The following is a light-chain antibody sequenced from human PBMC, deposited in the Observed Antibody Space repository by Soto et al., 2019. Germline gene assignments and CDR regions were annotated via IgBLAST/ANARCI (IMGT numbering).Light chain of an antibody. CDR1: QSVSSSY. Sequence: IVLTQSPGTLSLSPGERAALSCRASQSVSSSYLAWYQQKPGQAPRLLIYGASNRASGIADRFSGSGSGTDFTLTISRLEPEDFAVYYCQQYDNSPLTFGGGTKVDIK. CDR2: GAS. J-gene: IGKJ4*01. V-gene: IGKV3-20*01. CDR3: QQYDNSPLT.